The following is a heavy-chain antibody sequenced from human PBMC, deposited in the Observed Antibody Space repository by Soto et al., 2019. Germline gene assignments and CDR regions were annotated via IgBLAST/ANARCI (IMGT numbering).Heavy chain of an antibody. V-gene: IGHV1-8*01. CDR2: MNPNSGNT. Sequence: QVQLVQSGAEVKRSGASVKVSCKASGYTFTSHDINWVRQATGQGLEWMGWMNPNSGNTGYAQKFQGRVTMTRNTSISTAYMELSSLRSEDTAVYYCARWDYGVYARFDYWGQGTLVTVSS. J-gene: IGHJ4*02. CDR3: ARWDYGVYARFDY. D-gene: IGHD4-17*01. CDR1: GYTFTSHD.